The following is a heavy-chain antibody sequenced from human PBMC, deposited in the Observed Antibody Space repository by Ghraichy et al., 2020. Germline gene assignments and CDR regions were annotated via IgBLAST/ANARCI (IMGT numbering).Heavy chain of an antibody. V-gene: IGHV3-23*01. D-gene: IGHD3-3*01. CDR2: ISGSGGST. CDR1: GFTFSSYA. Sequence: GGSLRLSCAASGFTFSSYAMSWVRQAPGKGLEWVSAISGSGGSTYYADSVKGRFTISRDNSKNTLYLQMNSLRAEDTAVYYCAKGLTREWLFHDAFDIWGQGTMVTVSS. J-gene: IGHJ3*02. CDR3: AKGLTREWLFHDAFDI.